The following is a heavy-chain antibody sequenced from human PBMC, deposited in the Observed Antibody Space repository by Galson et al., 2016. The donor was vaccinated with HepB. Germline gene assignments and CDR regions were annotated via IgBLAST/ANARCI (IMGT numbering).Heavy chain of an antibody. CDR3: VRTPTGVVTAELGGC. Sequence: SLRLSCAASGFNFSIYALHWVRQAPGKGLEWVAAISYKGDKKIYEDSVKGRFTISRDTSKNTVYLEGNSLRPEDTGGYYCVRTPTGVVTAELGGCWGTGALVTVSS. CDR2: ISYKGDKK. D-gene: IGHD3-16*01. CDR1: GFNFSIYA. V-gene: IGHV3-30-3*01. J-gene: IGHJ4*02.